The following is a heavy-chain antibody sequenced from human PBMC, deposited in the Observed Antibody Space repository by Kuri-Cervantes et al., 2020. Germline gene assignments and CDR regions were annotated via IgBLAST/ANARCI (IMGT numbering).Heavy chain of an antibody. CDR2: IYHSGST. J-gene: IGHJ3*02. D-gene: IGHD1-7*01. V-gene: IGHV4-38-2*02. CDR3: AREGTRTDTHALDI. Sequence: GSLRLSCAVSGYSISSGYYWGWIRQPPGKGLEWIGSIYHSGSTYYNPSLKSRVTISVDTSKNQFSLNLSSVTTADTAIYYCAREGTRTDTHALDIWGQGTMVTVSS. CDR1: GYSISSGYY.